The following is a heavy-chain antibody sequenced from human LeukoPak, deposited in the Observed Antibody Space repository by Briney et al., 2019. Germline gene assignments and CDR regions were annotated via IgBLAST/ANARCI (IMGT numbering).Heavy chain of an antibody. CDR2: ISGIGDNT. CDR3: ARAHSSGWSPLSY. Sequence: GGSLRLSCEASGFSFTNFAMAWVRQAPGRGLEWVAGISGIGDNTFYTDSVKGRFTISRDNSKNTLYLQMNSLRAEDTAVYYCARAHSSGWSPLSYWGQGTLVTVSS. CDR1: GFSFTNFA. J-gene: IGHJ4*02. V-gene: IGHV3-23*01. D-gene: IGHD6-19*01.